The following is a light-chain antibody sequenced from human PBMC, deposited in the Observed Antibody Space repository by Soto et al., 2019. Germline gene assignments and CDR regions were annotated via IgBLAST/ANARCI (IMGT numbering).Light chain of an antibody. CDR3: SSYAGSILGV. J-gene: IGLJ2*01. V-gene: IGLV2-8*01. Sequence: QSALTQPPSASGSPGQSVTISCTGTSSDVGGYNYVSWYQQHPGKAPKLMIYEVSKRPSGVPDRFSGSKSGNTASLTVSGLQAEDEADYYCSSYAGSILGVFGGGTKADRP. CDR1: SSDVGGYNY. CDR2: EVS.